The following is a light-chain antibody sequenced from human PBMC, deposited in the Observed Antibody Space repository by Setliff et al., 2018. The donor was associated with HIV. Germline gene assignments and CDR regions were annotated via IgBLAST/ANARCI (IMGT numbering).Light chain of an antibody. J-gene: IGLJ1*01. V-gene: IGLV2-23*02. CDR1: SSDVGSYNL. CDR2: EVN. Sequence: QSVLTQPASVSGSPGQSITISCTGTSSDVGSYNLVSWYQQHPGKAPKLMIYEVNKRPSGVSNRFSGSKSGNTASLTISGLQAEDEADYYCSSYAGSNNVFGTGTKVTVL. CDR3: SSYAGSNNV.